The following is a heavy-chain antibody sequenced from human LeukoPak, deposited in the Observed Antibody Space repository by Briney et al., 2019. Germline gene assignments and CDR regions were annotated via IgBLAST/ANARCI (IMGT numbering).Heavy chain of an antibody. J-gene: IGHJ6*03. D-gene: IGHD3-10*01. V-gene: IGHV4-59*01. CDR3: ARVFDSGSQAYFYYMDV. Sequence: SETLSLTCNVSGGSIRGYYWSWIRQPPGKGLEWVGYIYSSGSTNYNPSLKSRVTMSVDTSKNQFSLKVSSVTAADTAVYYCARVFDSGSQAYFYYMDVWGKGTTVTISS. CDR1: GGSIRGYY. CDR2: IYSSGST.